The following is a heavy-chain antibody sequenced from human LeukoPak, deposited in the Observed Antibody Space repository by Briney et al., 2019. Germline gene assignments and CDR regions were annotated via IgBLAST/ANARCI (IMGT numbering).Heavy chain of an antibody. CDR3: ARDGPLYSSGSEFDY. CDR2: ISAYNGNT. V-gene: IGHV1-18*04. CDR1: GYTFNSYG. D-gene: IGHD6-19*01. Sequence: GASVKVSCKASGYTFNSYGINWVRQAPGQGLEWMGWISAYNGNTNYAQKLQDRVTMTTDTSTSTAYMELRSLRSDDTAVYYCARDGPLYSSGSEFDYWGQGTLVTVSS. J-gene: IGHJ4*02.